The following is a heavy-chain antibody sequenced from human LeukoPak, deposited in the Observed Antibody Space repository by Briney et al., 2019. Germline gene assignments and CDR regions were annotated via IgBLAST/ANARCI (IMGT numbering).Heavy chain of an antibody. Sequence: PSETLSLTCAVYGGSFSGYYWSWIRQPPGKGLEWIGYIYYSGSTNYNPSLKSRVTISVDTSKNQFSLKLSSVTAADTAVYYCARENYYDSSGYWDYWGQGTLVTVSS. CDR1: GGSFSGYY. CDR3: ARENYYDSSGYWDY. V-gene: IGHV4-59*01. D-gene: IGHD3-22*01. J-gene: IGHJ4*02. CDR2: IYYSGST.